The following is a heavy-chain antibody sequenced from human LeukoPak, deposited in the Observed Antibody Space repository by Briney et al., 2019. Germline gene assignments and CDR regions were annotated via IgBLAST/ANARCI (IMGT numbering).Heavy chain of an antibody. J-gene: IGHJ4*02. D-gene: IGHD5-18*01. CDR1: GYSFTSYW. CDR2: IYPGDSDT. CDR3: ARRGYSYGQHFDY. Sequence: GASLQISCKGSGYSFTSYWIGWVRQLPGKGLEWMGIIYPGDSDTRYSPSFQGQVTISADKSISTAYLQWSSLKASDTAMHYCARRGYSYGQHFDYWGQGTLVTVSS. V-gene: IGHV5-51*01.